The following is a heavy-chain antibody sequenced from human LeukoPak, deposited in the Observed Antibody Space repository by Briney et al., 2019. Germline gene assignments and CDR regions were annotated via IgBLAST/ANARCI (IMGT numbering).Heavy chain of an antibody. CDR1: GGSISSGTYY. CDR3: ARGRGDSWRDFDY. V-gene: IGHV4-61*02. D-gene: IGHD2-21*02. Sequence: PSETLSLTCTVSGGSISSGTYYWSWIRQPAGKGLEWIGRIYTDGRTNYNPSLKSRATISVDTSQNHFSLKLRSVTAADTAVYYCARGRGDSWRDFDYWGQGTLVTVSS. J-gene: IGHJ4*02. CDR2: IYTDGRT.